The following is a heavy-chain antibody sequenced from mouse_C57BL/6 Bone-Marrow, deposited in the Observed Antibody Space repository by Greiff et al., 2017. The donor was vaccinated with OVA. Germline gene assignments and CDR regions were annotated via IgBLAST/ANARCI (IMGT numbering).Heavy chain of an antibody. CDR1: GYTFTSYW. D-gene: IGHD1-1*01. CDR2: IYPSDSET. Sequence: VQLQHPGAELVRPGSSVKLSCKASGYTFTSYWMDWVKQRPGQGLEWIGNIYPSDSETHYNQKFKDKATLTVDKSSSTAYMQLSSLTSEDSAVYYCAGGREGYYGAMDYWGQGTSVTVSS. CDR3: AGGREGYYGAMDY. J-gene: IGHJ4*01. V-gene: IGHV1-61*01.